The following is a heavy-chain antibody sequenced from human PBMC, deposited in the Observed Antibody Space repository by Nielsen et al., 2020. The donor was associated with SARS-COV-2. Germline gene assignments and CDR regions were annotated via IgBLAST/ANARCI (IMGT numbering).Heavy chain of an antibody. V-gene: IGHV4-34*01. Sequence: SETLSLTCAVYGGSFSGYYWSWIRQPPGKGLEWIGEINHSGSTNYNPSLKSRVTISVDTSKNQFSLKLSSVTAADTAVYYCARGRGDFWSGYYRYMDVWGKGTTVTVSS. CDR3: ARGRGDFWSGYYRYMDV. CDR2: INHSGST. CDR1: GGSFSGYY. D-gene: IGHD3-3*01. J-gene: IGHJ6*03.